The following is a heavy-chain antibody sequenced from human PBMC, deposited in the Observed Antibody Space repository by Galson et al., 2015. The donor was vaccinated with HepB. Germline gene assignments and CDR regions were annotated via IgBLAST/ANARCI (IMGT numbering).Heavy chain of an antibody. D-gene: IGHD3-3*01. CDR3: ARDTIWSGPSLGFDY. Sequence: SLRLSCAASGFTFSSYGMHWFRQAPGKGLEWVTVIWYDGSNKYYADSVKGRFTISRDNSKNTLYLQMNSLRAEDTAVYYCARDTIWSGPSLGFDYWGQGTRVTVSS. CDR1: GFTFSSYG. J-gene: IGHJ4*02. V-gene: IGHV3-33*01. CDR2: IWYDGSNK.